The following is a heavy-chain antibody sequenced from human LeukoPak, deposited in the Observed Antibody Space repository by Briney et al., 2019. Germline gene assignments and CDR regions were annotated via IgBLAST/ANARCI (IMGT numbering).Heavy chain of an antibody. D-gene: IGHD3-10*01. CDR3: ASDPYGSGTSGIFGLDV. Sequence: SQTLSLTCIVSGGSVSSGSYYWSWIRQPPGKGLEWIGYIYDSGTAYYDPALKSRLSMSVDTSKNQFSLKLTSVTAADTAVYYCASDPYGSGTSGIFGLDVWGQGTTVTVSS. CDR2: IYDSGTA. CDR1: GGSVSSGSYY. J-gene: IGHJ6*02. V-gene: IGHV4-30-4*01.